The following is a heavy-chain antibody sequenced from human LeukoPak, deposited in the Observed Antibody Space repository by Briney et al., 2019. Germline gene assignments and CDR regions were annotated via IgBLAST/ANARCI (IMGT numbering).Heavy chain of an antibody. CDR1: GGSISSYY. D-gene: IGHD1-26*01. J-gene: IGHJ3*02. Sequence: SETLSLTCTVSGGSISSYYWSWIRQPPGKGLEWTGYIYYSGSTNYNPSLKSRVTISVDTSKNQFSLKLSSVTAADTAVYYCARGPYSGSYYSVNAFDIWGQGTMVTVSS. V-gene: IGHV4-59*01. CDR3: ARGPYSGSYYSVNAFDI. CDR2: IYYSGST.